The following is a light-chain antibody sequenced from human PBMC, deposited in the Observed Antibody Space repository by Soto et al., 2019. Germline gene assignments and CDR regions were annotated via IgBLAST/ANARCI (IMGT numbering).Light chain of an antibody. V-gene: IGKV3-15*01. CDR2: GAS. Sequence: MTQSPATLSVSPGERVTLSCRASESVSSNLAWYQQKPGQAPRLLMYGASTRATGIPARFSGSGSGTEFTLTISSLQSEDFAVYYCQQYDDWPPWTFGQGTKVDI. CDR3: QQYDDWPPWT. J-gene: IGKJ1*01. CDR1: ESVSSN.